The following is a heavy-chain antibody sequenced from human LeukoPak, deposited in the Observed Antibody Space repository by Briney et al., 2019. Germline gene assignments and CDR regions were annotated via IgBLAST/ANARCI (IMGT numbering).Heavy chain of an antibody. D-gene: IGHD4-11*01. V-gene: IGHV3-23*01. CDR2: ISGSGGST. Sequence: GGSLRLSCAASGFTFSSYAMSWVRQAPGKGLEWVSAISGSGGSTYYADSVKGRFTISRDNSKNTLYLQMNSLRAEDTAVYYCAKPAYSNRHYYYGMDVWGQGTTVTVSS. CDR1: GFTFSSYA. J-gene: IGHJ6*02. CDR3: AKPAYSNRHYYYGMDV.